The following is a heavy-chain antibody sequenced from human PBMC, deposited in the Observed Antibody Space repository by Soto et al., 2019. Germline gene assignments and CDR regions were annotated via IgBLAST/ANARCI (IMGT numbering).Heavy chain of an antibody. CDR1: GVSVRSYT. D-gene: IGHD2-21*02. CDR2: VFSSVSA. J-gene: IGHJ4*02. V-gene: IGHV4-4*07. Sequence: SETLSLTCIVSGVSVRSYTWSWVRQPANKGLEWIGRVFSSVSATYNPSLKSRVSISMDTPENRISLKLDSVTAADAGVYFCARDGMTTGDTWGPGTLVTV. CDR3: ARDGMTTGDT.